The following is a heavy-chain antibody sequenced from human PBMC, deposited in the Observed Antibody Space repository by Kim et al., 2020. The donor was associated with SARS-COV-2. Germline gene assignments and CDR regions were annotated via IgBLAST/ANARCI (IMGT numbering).Heavy chain of an antibody. CDR3: ASSEVRLSLHKRTGSYYSYYYMDV. CDR1: GFTVSSNY. V-gene: IGHV3-53*01. D-gene: IGHD1-26*01. J-gene: IGHJ6*03. Sequence: GGSLRLSCAASGFTVSSNYMSWVRQAPGKGLEWVSVIYSGGSTYYADSVKGRFTISRDNSKNTLYLQMNSLRAEDTAVYYCASSEVRLSLHKRTGSYYSYYYMDVWGKGTTVTVSS. CDR2: IYSGGST.